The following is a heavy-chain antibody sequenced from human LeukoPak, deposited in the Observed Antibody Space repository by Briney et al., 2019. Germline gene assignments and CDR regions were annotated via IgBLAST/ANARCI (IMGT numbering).Heavy chain of an antibody. Sequence: GGSLRLSCAASGFTFDDYAMHWVRQAPGKGLEWVSGISWNSGSIGYADSVKGRFTISRDNAKNSLYLQMNSLRAEDTAVYYCAREYSSGSPFDYWGQGTLVTVSS. CDR3: AREYSSGSPFDY. J-gene: IGHJ4*02. V-gene: IGHV3-9*01. CDR2: ISWNSGSI. CDR1: GFTFDDYA. D-gene: IGHD6-19*01.